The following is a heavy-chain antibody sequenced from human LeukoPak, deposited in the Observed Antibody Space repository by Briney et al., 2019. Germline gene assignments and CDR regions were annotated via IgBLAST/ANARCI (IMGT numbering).Heavy chain of an antibody. CDR2: ISSSGSTI. Sequence: PGGSLRLSCAASGFTFSDYYMSWIRQAPGKGLEWVSYISSSGSTIYYADSVKGRFTISRDNAKNSLYLQMNSLRAEDTAVYYCARDYVSGYDAGDAFDIWGQGTMVTVSS. D-gene: IGHD5-12*01. CDR1: GFTFSDYY. J-gene: IGHJ3*02. V-gene: IGHV3-11*04. CDR3: ARDYVSGYDAGDAFDI.